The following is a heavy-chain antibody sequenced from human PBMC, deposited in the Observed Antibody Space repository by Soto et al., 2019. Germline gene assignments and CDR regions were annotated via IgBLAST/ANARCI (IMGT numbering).Heavy chain of an antibody. Sequence: QVQLVQSGAEVKKPGASVKVSCKASGYTFTSYGISWVRQAPGQGLEWMGWISASNGNTNYAQKLQGRVTMTTDTASRTAYLELRSLRSDDTAVYYCARDTAAAGIFDYWGEGALVTVSS. CDR1: GYTFTSYG. J-gene: IGHJ4*02. CDR3: ARDTAAAGIFDY. V-gene: IGHV1-18*01. D-gene: IGHD6-13*01. CDR2: ISASNGNT.